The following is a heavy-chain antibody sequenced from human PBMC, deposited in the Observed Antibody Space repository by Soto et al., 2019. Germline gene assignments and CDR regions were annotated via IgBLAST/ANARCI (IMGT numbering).Heavy chain of an antibody. Sequence: QVQLQQWGAGLLKPSETLSLTCAVYGESFSGFYWSWIRQSPGKGLEWIGESDPSGSTNYNPSLKSRVTRSVDTSKTQFSLKVSSVTAADTAVYYWARRMGTLTAAGTLADWGHGTLVTVSS. D-gene: IGHD6-13*01. CDR2: SDPSGST. CDR3: ARRMGTLTAAGTLAD. J-gene: IGHJ4*01. V-gene: IGHV4-34*01. CDR1: GESFSGFY.